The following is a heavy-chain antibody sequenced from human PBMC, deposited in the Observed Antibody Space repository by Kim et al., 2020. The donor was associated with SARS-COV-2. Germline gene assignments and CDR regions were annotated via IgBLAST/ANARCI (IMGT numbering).Heavy chain of an antibody. V-gene: IGHV1-69*04. CDR1: GGTFSSYA. Sequence: SVKVSCKASGGTFSSYAISWVRQAPGQGLEWMGRIIPILGIANYAQKFQGRVTITADKSTSTAYMELSSLRSEDTAVYYCARSSTIFGVVTYYFDYWGQGTLVTVSS. CDR2: IIPILGIA. CDR3: ARSSTIFGVVTYYFDY. J-gene: IGHJ4*02. D-gene: IGHD3-3*01.